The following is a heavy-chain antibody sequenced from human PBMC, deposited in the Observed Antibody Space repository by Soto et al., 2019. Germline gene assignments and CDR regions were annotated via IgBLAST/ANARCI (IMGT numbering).Heavy chain of an antibody. D-gene: IGHD6-13*01. Sequence: EVQLVESGGGLVQPGGSLRLSCAASGFTVSSNYMSWVRQAPGKGLEWVSVIYRGGSTYYADSVKGRFTISRDNSKNTLYLQMNSLRAEDTAVYYCARDPGIAAAGLFDYWGQGTLVTVSS. CDR3: ARDPGIAAAGLFDY. V-gene: IGHV3-66*01. CDR1: GFTVSSNY. CDR2: IYRGGST. J-gene: IGHJ4*02.